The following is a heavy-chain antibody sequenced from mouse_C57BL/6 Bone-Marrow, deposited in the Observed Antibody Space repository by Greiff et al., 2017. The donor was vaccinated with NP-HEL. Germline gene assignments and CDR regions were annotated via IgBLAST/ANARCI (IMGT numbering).Heavy chain of an antibody. J-gene: IGHJ2*01. CDR2: ITDGGSN. D-gene: IGHD3-2*02. CDR1: GYSFTSGSL. V-gene: IGHV3-6*01. CDR3: ARDSSGPYFDY. Sequence: EVQLQESGPGLVKPSQSLSLTCSVSGYSFTSGSLCYLLRQFPGNLLELVGFITDGGSNNYNPSLNNRITITRDTSKNQFFLKLNSVTTEDTATYYCARDSSGPYFDYWGQGTTLTVSS.